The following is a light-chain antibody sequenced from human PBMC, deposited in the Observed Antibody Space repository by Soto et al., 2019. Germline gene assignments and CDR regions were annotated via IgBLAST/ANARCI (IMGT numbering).Light chain of an antibody. Sequence: QSALAQPASVSGSPGPSITISCTGTSSDVGGYNYVSWYQQHPGKAPKFLIYEVTYRPSGVSHRFSGSKSGNTASLTISGLQAEDEADYFCSSYTTHSTLVFGGGTKVTVL. V-gene: IGLV2-14*01. CDR1: SSDVGGYNY. CDR2: EVT. CDR3: SSYTTHSTLV. J-gene: IGLJ3*02.